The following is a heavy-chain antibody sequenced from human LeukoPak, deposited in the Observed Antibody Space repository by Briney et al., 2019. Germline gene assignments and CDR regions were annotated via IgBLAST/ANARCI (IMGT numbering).Heavy chain of an antibody. CDR2: IYFSGAT. Sequence: SETLSLTCTVSGGSISRYYWSWIRQPPGKGLEWIDIYFSGATNYNPSPKSRVTISVDTSKNQFSLKLSSVTAADTAVYYCAREDPQTTVPEGLDVWGQGTTAIVSS. CDR1: GGSISRYY. J-gene: IGHJ6*02. D-gene: IGHD4-17*01. CDR3: AREDPQTTVPEGLDV. V-gene: IGHV4-59*01.